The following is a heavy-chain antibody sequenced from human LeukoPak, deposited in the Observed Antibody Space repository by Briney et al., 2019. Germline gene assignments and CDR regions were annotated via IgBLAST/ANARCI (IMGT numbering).Heavy chain of an antibody. J-gene: IGHJ4*02. CDR2: INPKSGRT. CDR1: GYTFTSSD. CDR3: ARGRSGLAAAGTYDS. V-gene: IGHV1-8*01. D-gene: IGHD6-13*01. Sequence: ASVKVSCKASGYTFTSSDINWGRQATGQGLEWMGWINPKSGRTGYAKKFQARVSMTMNTSITTAYMEVSSLRFEYTAVYYCARGRSGLAAAGTYDSWGQGTLITVSS.